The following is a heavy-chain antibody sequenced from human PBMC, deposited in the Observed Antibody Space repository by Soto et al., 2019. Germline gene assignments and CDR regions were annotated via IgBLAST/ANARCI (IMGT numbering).Heavy chain of an antibody. CDR3: AKEADSSGWTVTADY. D-gene: IGHD6-19*01. Sequence: QVQLVESGGGVVQPGRSLRLSCAASGFTFSSYGMHWVRQAPGKGLEWVAVISYDGSNKYYADSVKGRFTISRDNSKNTLYLKMNSLRAEDTAVYYCAKEADSSGWTVTADYWGQGTLVTVSS. CDR2: ISYDGSNK. J-gene: IGHJ4*02. CDR1: GFTFSSYG. V-gene: IGHV3-30*18.